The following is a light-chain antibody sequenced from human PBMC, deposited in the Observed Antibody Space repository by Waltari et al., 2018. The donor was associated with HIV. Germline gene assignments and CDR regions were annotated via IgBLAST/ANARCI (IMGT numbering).Light chain of an antibody. CDR3: SSYAGNNNYV. CDR2: EVN. J-gene: IGLJ1*01. V-gene: IGLV2-8*01. CDR1: SRDIGTYTY. Sequence: QPALTQPPSASGSPGQSVTLSCTGTSRDIGTYTYVSWYQQHPGRAPNLLIYEVNKRPSGVPDRFSGSKSANTASLTVSGLQVADEADYYCSSYAGNNNYVFGTGTRVTVL.